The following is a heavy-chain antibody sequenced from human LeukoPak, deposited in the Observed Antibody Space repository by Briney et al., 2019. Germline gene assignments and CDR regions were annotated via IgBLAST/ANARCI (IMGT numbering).Heavy chain of an antibody. CDR1: GGSISSYY. CDR3: ARGAYYYGSGSYPD. V-gene: IGHV4-34*01. D-gene: IGHD3-10*01. Sequence: SETLSLTCTVSGGSISSYYWSWIRQPPGKGLEWIGEINHSGSTNYNPSLKSRVTISVDTSKNQFSLKLSSVTAADTAVYYCARGAYYYGSGSYPDWGQGTLVTVSS. CDR2: INHSGST. J-gene: IGHJ4*02.